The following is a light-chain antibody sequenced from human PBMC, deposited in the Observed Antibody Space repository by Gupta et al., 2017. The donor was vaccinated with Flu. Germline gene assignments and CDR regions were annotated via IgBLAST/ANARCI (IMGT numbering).Light chain of an antibody. V-gene: IGKV3-15*01. CDR1: QSVSSN. Sequence: EIVMTQSPATLSVSPGERATLSCRASQSVSSNLAWYQQKPGQAPRLLIYGASTRATGIPARFSGSGSGTEFTLTISSLQSEDFAVYYCQHYNNWSQIFGQGTRLEIK. CDR3: QHYNNWSQI. J-gene: IGKJ5*01. CDR2: GAS.